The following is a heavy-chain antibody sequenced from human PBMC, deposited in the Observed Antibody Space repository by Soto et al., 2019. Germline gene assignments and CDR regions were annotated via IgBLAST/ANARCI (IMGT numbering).Heavy chain of an antibody. CDR1: GGSFSGYY. CDR3: ARDRIVVVPVRTRRNWFDP. Sequence: PSETLSLTCAVYGGSFSGYYWSWIRHPPGKGLEWIGEINHSGSTNYNPSLKSRVTISVDTSKNQFSLKLSSVTAADTAVYYCARDRIVVVPVRTRRNWFDPWGQGTLVTVS. J-gene: IGHJ5*02. CDR2: INHSGST. D-gene: IGHD2-2*01. V-gene: IGHV4-34*01.